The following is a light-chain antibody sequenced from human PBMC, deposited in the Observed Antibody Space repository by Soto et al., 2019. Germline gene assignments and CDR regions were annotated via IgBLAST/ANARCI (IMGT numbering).Light chain of an antibody. J-gene: IGKJ2*01. CDR2: WAS. V-gene: IGKV3-15*01. CDR3: QQYYSTPYT. Sequence: EIVLTQSPATLSLSPGERATLSCRASESVRHYVAWYQQKPGQAPKLLIYWASTRESGVPDRFSGSGSGTDFTLTISSLQAEDVAVYYCQQYYSTPYTFGQGTKLEIK. CDR1: ESVRHY.